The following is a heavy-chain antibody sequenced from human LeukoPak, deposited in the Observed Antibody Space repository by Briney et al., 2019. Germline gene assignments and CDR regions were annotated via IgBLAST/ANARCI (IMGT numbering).Heavy chain of an antibody. J-gene: IGHJ4*02. CDR1: GYTFTGYY. V-gene: IGHV1-2*02. CDR2: INPNNGGT. D-gene: IGHD3-10*01. CDR3: ASRDGSGSYYTDY. Sequence: ASVKVSCKASGYTFTGYYMHWVRQAPGQGLEWMGWINPNNGGTNYAQKFQGRVTMTRDMSISAAYMELSRLRSDDTAVYHCASRDGSGSYYTDYWGQGTLVTVSS.